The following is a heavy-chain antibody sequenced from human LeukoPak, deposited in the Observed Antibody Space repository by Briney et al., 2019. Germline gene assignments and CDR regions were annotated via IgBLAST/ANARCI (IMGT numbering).Heavy chain of an antibody. V-gene: IGHV3-48*03. CDR1: GFTFSTYE. Sequence: PGGSLRLSCGASGFTFSTYEMNWVRQAPGKGLEWVSYISSSGTTIYYPDSVKGRFTISRDNAKNSLYLQMNSLRVEDTAVYYCARVVGSYYYYMDVWGKGTTVTISS. D-gene: IGHD3-16*01. J-gene: IGHJ6*03. CDR2: ISSSGTTI. CDR3: ARVVGSYYYYMDV.